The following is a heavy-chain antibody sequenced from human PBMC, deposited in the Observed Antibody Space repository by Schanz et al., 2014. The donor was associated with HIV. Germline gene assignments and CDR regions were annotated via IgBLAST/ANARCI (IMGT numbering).Heavy chain of an antibody. D-gene: IGHD2-2*01. Sequence: QVQLVQSGAEVREPGASVKVSCKTSGYTFNTYDINWVRQAPGQGLEWMGWMNPNRGNAGFAQKFQGRVTLTRDTSITTAYMELTSLRSEDTAVYYCARDLSLASSTPTLAFDIWGQGTMVTVSS. CDR1: GYTFNTYD. V-gene: IGHV1-8*01. CDR3: ARDLSLASSTPTLAFDI. J-gene: IGHJ3*02. CDR2: MNPNRGNA.